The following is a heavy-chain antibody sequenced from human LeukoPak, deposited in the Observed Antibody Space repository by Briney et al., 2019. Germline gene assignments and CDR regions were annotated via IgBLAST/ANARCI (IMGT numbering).Heavy chain of an antibody. CDR3: VSKPYFDY. V-gene: IGHV3-7*01. CDR1: GFTFSSYW. CDR2: INQDGSEK. Sequence: PGGSLRLSCAASGFTFSSYWMSWVRQAPGKGLEWVANINQDGSEKNYVDSVKGRFTISRDNAKTSFCLQMNSLRAEDTAVYYCVSKPYFDYWGQGTLVTVSS. J-gene: IGHJ4*02.